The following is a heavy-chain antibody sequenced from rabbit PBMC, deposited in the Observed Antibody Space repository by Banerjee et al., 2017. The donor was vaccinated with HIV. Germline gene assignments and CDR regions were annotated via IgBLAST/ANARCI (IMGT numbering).Heavy chain of an antibody. D-gene: IGHD1-1*01. CDR3: ARDPPDTEYADFDL. J-gene: IGHJ4*01. CDR1: GFSFSSTYC. Sequence: QEQLEESGGDLVKPEGSLTLTCTASGFSFSSTYCICWVRQAPGKGLEWIACIYAGSSGTTWYASWAKGRFTISKTSSTTVTLQMASLTAADTATYFCARDPPDTEYADFDLWGQGTLVTVS. CDR2: IYAGSSGTT. V-gene: IGHV1S45*01.